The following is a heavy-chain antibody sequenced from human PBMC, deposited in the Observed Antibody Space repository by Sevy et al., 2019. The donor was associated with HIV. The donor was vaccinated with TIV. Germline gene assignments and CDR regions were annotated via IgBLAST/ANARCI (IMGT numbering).Heavy chain of an antibody. CDR1: GITFSSYE. CDR3: ARDRAGFHGMDV. V-gene: IGHV3-48*03. CDR2: ISSSGSTI. Sequence: GGSLRLSCAASGITFSSYEMNWVRQAPGKGLEWVSYISSSGSTIYDADSVKGRLTISRDNAKNLLYLQMNSLRDEDTAVYFCARDRAGFHGMDVWGQGTTVTVSS. J-gene: IGHJ6*02.